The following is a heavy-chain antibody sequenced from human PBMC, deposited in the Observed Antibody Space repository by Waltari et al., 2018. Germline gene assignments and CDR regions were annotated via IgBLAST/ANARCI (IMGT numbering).Heavy chain of an antibody. CDR3: ARAHSGSYSYVNWFDP. D-gene: IGHD1-26*01. V-gene: IGHV4-38-2*01. J-gene: IGHJ5*02. Sequence: QVQLQESGPGLVKPSETLSLTCAVSGYSISSGYYWGWIRQPPEKGLEWIGSIYHSGGTYYNPSLKSRVTISIDTSKNQFSLRLSSVTAADTAVYYCARAHSGSYSYVNWFDPWGQGTLVTVSS. CDR1: GYSISSGYY. CDR2: IYHSGGT.